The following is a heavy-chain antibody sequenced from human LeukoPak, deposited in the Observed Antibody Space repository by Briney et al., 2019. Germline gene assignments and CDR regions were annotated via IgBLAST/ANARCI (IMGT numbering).Heavy chain of an antibody. CDR3: ARNRQVLRYYGSGSYFHYYGMDV. Sequence: PSETLSLTCAVYGWSFSGHYWSWIRQPPGKGLEWIGEINHSGSTNYNPSLKSRVTISVDTSKNQFSLKLSSVTAADTAVYYCARNRQVLRYYGSGSYFHYYGMDVWGQGTTVTVSS. D-gene: IGHD3-10*01. J-gene: IGHJ6*02. CDR1: GWSFSGHY. V-gene: IGHV4-34*01. CDR2: INHSGST.